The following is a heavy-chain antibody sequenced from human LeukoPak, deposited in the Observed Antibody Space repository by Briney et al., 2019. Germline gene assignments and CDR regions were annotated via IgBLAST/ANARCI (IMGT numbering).Heavy chain of an antibody. CDR2: IKQDGSEK. J-gene: IGHJ5*02. Sequence: SGGSLRLSCAASGFTFSSYWMSWVRQAPGKGLEWVANIKQDGSEKYYVDSVKGRFTISRDNAKNSLYLQMNSLRAEDTAVYYCARGYYGSGSYYQADWFDPWGQGTLVTVSS. D-gene: IGHD3-10*01. CDR1: GFTFSSYW. CDR3: ARGYYGSGSYYQADWFDP. V-gene: IGHV3-7*01.